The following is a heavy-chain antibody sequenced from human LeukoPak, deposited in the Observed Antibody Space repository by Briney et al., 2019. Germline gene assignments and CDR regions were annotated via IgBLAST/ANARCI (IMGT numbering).Heavy chain of an antibody. J-gene: IGHJ4*02. D-gene: IGHD2-8*01. V-gene: IGHV4-39*02. CDR2: IYYSGST. CDR1: GGPISNSGYY. Sequence: PSETLSPTCTVSGGPISNSGYYWGWIRQPPGKGLEWIGSIYYSGSTYYNPSLKSRVTISVDTSKNHFSLKLSSVTAADTAVYYCARGLSWGQGTLVTVSS. CDR3: ARGLS.